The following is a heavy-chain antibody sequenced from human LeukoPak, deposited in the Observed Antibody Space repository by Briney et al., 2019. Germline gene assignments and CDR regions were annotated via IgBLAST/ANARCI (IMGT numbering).Heavy chain of an antibody. J-gene: IGHJ4*02. V-gene: IGHV4-39*07. D-gene: IGHD2-2*01. Sequence: SETLSLTCTVSGGSISSSSYYWGWIRQPPGKGLEWIGSIYYSGSTYYNPSLKSRVTISVDTSKNQFSLKLSSVTAADTAVYYCAREDASTSFDYWGQGTLVTVSS. CDR3: AREDASTSFDY. CDR1: GGSISSSSYY. CDR2: IYYSGST.